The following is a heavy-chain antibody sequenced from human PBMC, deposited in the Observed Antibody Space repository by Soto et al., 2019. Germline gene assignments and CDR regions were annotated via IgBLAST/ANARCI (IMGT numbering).Heavy chain of an antibody. J-gene: IGHJ4*02. CDR2: ISAYNGNT. CDR1: VYTFASYG. Sequence: XSVKVSCKASVYTFASYGISWVRQAPGQGLEWMGWISAYNGNTNYAQKLQGRVTMTTDTSTSTAYMELRSLRSDDTAVYYCARDYNVDTGSGYWGQGTLVTVSS. V-gene: IGHV1-18*04. CDR3: ARDYNVDTGSGY. D-gene: IGHD5-18*01.